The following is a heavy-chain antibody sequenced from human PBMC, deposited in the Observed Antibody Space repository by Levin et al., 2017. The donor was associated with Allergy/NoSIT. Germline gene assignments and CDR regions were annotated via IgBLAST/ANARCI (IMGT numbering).Heavy chain of an antibody. CDR3: AREYSGGIGY. CDR1: GYTFNIYA. CDR2: INAGTGNT. D-gene: IGHD2-15*01. Sequence: ASVKVSCKASGYTFNIYAIHWVRQAPGQRLEWMGWINAGTGNTKYSQTFQGRVTLSRDTSATTAYMELSSLRSEDTALYYCAREYSGGIGYWGRGTLVTVSS. J-gene: IGHJ4*02. V-gene: IGHV1-3*01.